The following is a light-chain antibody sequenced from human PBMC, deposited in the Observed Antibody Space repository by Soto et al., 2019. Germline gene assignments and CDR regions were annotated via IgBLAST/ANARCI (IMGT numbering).Light chain of an antibody. CDR3: QTWGTGIVL. CDR2: VNSDGSH. V-gene: IGLV4-69*01. J-gene: IGLJ2*01. Sequence: QPVLTQSPSASASLGASVKLTCTLSSGHSSYAIAWHQQQPDKGPRYLMKVNSDGSHTEGDGIPDRFSGSSSGAERYLTISSLQSEDEADYYCQTWGTGIVLFGGVTKLTVL. CDR1: SGHSSYA.